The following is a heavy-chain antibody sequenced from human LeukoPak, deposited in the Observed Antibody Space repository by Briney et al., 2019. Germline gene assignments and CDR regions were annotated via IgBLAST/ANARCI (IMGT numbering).Heavy chain of an antibody. D-gene: IGHD2-15*01. CDR1: GFFISNGYY. CDR2: INHSGST. CDR3: ARRISGAWFDP. V-gene: IGHV4-38-2*02. Sequence: PETLSLTCSVSGFFISNGYYWGWIRQPPGKLLDWIGIINHSGSTYYNPSLKSRVTMSVDTSKNQFSLKLSSVTAADTALYYCARRISGAWFDPWGQGTLVTVSS. J-gene: IGHJ5*02.